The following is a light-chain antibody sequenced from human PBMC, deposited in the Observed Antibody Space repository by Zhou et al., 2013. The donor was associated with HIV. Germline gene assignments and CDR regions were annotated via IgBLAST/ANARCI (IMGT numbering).Light chain of an antibody. V-gene: IGKV3-11*01. CDR1: QSVSSY. Sequence: EIVLTQSPATLSLSPGKRATLSCRASQSVSSYLAWYQQKPGQAPRLLIYDASNRATGIPARFSGSGSGTDFTLTISSLEPEDFTVYYCQQRSDWPLTFGGGTKVEIK. J-gene: IGKJ4*01. CDR2: DAS. CDR3: QQRSDWPLT.